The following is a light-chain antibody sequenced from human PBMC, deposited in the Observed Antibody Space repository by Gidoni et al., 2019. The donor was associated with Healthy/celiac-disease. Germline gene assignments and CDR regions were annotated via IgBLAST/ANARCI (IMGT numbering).Light chain of an antibody. CDR2: ASS. J-gene: IGKJ4*01. CDR1: QGSSND. V-gene: IGKV1-6*01. Sequence: AIQMIQSPSSLYASVGDRVTITCRASQGSSNDLCWYQQKPGLAPKLLIYASSSLQSGVPSRFSGSGSGSDFTLTISSLQPEDVATYYCLQDYNDPLTFGGGTKVEIK. CDR3: LQDYNDPLT.